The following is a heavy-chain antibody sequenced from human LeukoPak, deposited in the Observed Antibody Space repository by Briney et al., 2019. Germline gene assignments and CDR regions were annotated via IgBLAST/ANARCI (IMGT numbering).Heavy chain of an antibody. J-gene: IGHJ4*02. CDR2: IKQDGSEK. Sequence: GGSLRLSCVVSGFTFSSYWMSWVRQAPGKGLEWVANIKQDGSEKYYADSVKGRFTMSRDNAKNSLYLQMNSLRAEDTAVYYCAKVQWELRGVGRYFEYWGQGALVTVSS. V-gene: IGHV3-7*01. CDR3: AKVQWELRGVGRYFEY. D-gene: IGHD1-26*01. CDR1: GFTFSSYW.